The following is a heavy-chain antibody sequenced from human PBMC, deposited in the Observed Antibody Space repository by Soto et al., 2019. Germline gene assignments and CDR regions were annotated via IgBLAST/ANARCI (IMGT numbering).Heavy chain of an antibody. D-gene: IGHD4-17*01. J-gene: IGHJ4*02. V-gene: IGHV5-10-1*01. Sequence: GESLKISCKGSGYTFTTYWITWVRQMPGKGLEWMGRIDPSNSYTNYNPSFQGHVTLSADMSISTAYLQWSGLKASDTAIYYCPRHTGLGPITFDYWGQGTLVTVSS. CDR1: GYTFTTYW. CDR2: IDPSNSYT. CDR3: PRHTGLGPITFDY.